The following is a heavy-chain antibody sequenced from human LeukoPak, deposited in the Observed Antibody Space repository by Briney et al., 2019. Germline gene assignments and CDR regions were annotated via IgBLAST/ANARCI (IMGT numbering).Heavy chain of an antibody. D-gene: IGHD3-16*01. CDR1: GGPISSGSYY. CDR3: ARDNPFKYDYVN. V-gene: IGHV4-61*02. CDR2: IYTTGST. Sequence: SETLSLTCTVSGGPISSGSYYWSWIRQPAGKELEWIGRIYTTGSTNYSPSLKSRVTISADTSKNQFSLKLSSVTAADTAVYYCARDNPFKYDYVNWGQGTLVTVSS. J-gene: IGHJ4*02.